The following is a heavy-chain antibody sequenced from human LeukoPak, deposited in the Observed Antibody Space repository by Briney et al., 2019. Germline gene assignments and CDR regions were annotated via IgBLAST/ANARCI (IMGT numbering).Heavy chain of an antibody. V-gene: IGHV3-15*01. J-gene: IGHJ4*02. CDR3: TLYDRMSSFDY. CDR1: GFTFSNAW. Sequence: GGSLRLSWAVSGFTFSNAWMSWVRHAPGKGLGWVGRIKSKTDGGTTDYAAPVKGRFTISRDDSKNTLYLQMNSLKTEDTAVYYCTLYDRMSSFDYWGQGTLVTVSS. D-gene: IGHD3-3*01. CDR2: IKSKTDGGTT.